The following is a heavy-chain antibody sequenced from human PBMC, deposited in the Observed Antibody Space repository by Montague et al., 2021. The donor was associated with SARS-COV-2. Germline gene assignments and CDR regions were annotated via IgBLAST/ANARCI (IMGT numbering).Heavy chain of an antibody. CDR1: GFTFSSYE. J-gene: IGHJ6*02. CDR3: ARDEGLKYGSGDYYGMDV. CDR2: ISSSGSTI. V-gene: IGHV3-48*03. D-gene: IGHD3-10*01. Sequence: SLRLSCAASGFTFSSYEMNWVRQAPGKGLEWVPYISSSGSTIYYADSVKGRFTISRDNAKNSLYLQMNSLRAEDTAVYYCARDEGLKYGSGDYYGMDVWGQGTTVTVSS.